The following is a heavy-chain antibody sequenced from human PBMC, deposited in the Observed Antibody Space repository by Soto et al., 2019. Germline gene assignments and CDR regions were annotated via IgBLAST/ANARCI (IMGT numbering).Heavy chain of an antibody. J-gene: IGHJ4*01. CDR2: ISAGSGTI. Sequence: GGSLSLSCAASGFTFSSQSMNWVRQAPGKGLEWVSYISAGSGTIYYTDSVKGRFTISRDNAENSLYLQMSSLRAEDTAVYYCARGGSYSLDYWGHGTLVTVSS. D-gene: IGHD1-26*01. CDR3: ARGGSYSLDY. V-gene: IGHV3-48*01. CDR1: GFTFSSQS.